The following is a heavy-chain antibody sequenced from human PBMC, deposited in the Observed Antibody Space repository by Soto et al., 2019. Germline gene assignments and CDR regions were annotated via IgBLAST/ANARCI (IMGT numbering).Heavy chain of an antibody. D-gene: IGHD3-22*01. CDR2: ISYDGSNK. V-gene: IGHV3-30-3*01. CDR1: GFTFSSYA. Sequence: GGSLRLSCAASGFTFSSYAMHWVRQAPGKGLEWVAVISYDGSNKYYADSVKGRFTISRDNSKNTLYLQMNSLRAEDTAVYYCARDRPAPGYYYDSSGYYPNWFDPWGQGTLVTVSS. J-gene: IGHJ5*02. CDR3: ARDRPAPGYYYDSSGYYPNWFDP.